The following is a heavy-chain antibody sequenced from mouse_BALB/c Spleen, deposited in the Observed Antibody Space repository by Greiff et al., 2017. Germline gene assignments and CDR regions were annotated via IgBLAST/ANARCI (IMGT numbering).Heavy chain of an antibody. Sequence: EVKLVESGGGLVKPGGSLKLSCAASEFTFSSYTMSWVRQTPEKRLEWVATISSGGSYTYYPDSVKGRFTISRDNAKNTLYLQMSSLKSEDTAMYYCTRDRKGDYFDYWGQGTTLTVSS. CDR2: ISSGGSYT. V-gene: IGHV5-6-4*01. CDR1: EFTFSSYT. CDR3: TRDRKGDYFDY. J-gene: IGHJ2*01.